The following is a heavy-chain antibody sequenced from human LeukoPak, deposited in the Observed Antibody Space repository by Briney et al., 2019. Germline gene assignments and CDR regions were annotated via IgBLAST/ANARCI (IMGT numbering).Heavy chain of an antibody. J-gene: IGHJ4*02. CDR3: ARGPFQAAGAFDY. V-gene: IGHV4-4*07. Sequence: SETLSLTCTVSSGSISSCCWSWIRQPAGKGLEWIGRICASGSTNYNPSLRSRVTISVDKSKNQISLNLSSVTAADTALYYCARGPFQAAGAFDYWGQGTLVTVSS. D-gene: IGHD6-13*01. CDR1: SGSISSCC. CDR2: ICASGST.